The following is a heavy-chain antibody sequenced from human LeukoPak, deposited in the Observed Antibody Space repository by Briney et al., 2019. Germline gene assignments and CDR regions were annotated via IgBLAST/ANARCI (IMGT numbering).Heavy chain of an antibody. Sequence: GASVKVSCKASGGTFSSYAITWVRQAPGQGLEWMGRIIPILGIANYAQKFQGRVTIPADKSTSTAYMELSSLRSEDTAVYYCAREIGLKQLEYYYYYCMDVWGQGTTVTVSS. D-gene: IGHD6-13*01. J-gene: IGHJ6*02. CDR3: AREIGLKQLEYYYYYCMDV. CDR2: IIPILGIA. V-gene: IGHV1-69*04. CDR1: GGTFSSYA.